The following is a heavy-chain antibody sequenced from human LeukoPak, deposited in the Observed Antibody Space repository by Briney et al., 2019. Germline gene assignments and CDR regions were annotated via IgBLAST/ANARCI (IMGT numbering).Heavy chain of an antibody. CDR1: GYTFTSYD. J-gene: IGHJ6*03. CDR3: ARMYYDILTGWNYYYYYMDV. V-gene: IGHV1-8*01. D-gene: IGHD3-9*01. CDR2: MNPNSGNT. Sequence: ASVKVSCKASGYTFTSYDINWVRQATGQGLGWMGWMNPNSGNTGYAQKFQGRVTMTRNTSISTAYMELSSLRSEDTAVYYCARMYYDILTGWNYYYYYMDVWGKGTTVTVSS.